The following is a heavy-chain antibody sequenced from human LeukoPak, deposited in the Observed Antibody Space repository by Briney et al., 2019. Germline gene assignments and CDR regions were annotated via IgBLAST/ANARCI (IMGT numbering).Heavy chain of an antibody. CDR1: GFTFSSYA. CDR2: ISDRGDRT. Sequence: GGSLRLSCAASGFTFSSYAMSWVRQAPGKGLKLVSTISDRGDRTFYADSVKGRFTISRDNSRNTLYLQMNSLKAGDTGLYFRAKQPRGVVYDNSGSYFDYWGQGTLVTVSS. J-gene: IGHJ4*02. D-gene: IGHD3-22*01. V-gene: IGHV3-23*01. CDR3: AKQPRGVVYDNSGSYFDY.